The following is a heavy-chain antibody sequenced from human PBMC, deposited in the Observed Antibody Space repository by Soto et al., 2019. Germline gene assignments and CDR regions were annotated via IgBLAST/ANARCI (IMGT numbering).Heavy chain of an antibody. D-gene: IGHD3-10*01. CDR3: ARGAWTYGSGRKKNDAFDI. CDR2: IIPILGIA. Sequence: ASVKVSCKASGGTFSSYTISWVRQAPGQGLEWMGRIIPILGIANYAQKFQGRVTITADKSTSTAYMELSSLRSEDTAVYYCARGAWTYGSGRKKNDAFDIWGQGTMVTVSS. CDR1: GGTFSSYT. V-gene: IGHV1-69*02. J-gene: IGHJ3*02.